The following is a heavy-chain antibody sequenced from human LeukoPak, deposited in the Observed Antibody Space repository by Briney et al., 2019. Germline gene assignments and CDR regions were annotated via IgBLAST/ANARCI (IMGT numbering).Heavy chain of an antibody. V-gene: IGHV4-39*07. CDR3: ARDIAARFDY. CDR1: GGSISSSSYY. D-gene: IGHD6-6*01. Sequence: SETLSLTCTVSGGSISSSSYYWGWIRQPPGKGLEWIGSIYYSGSTNYNPSLKSRVTISVDTSKNQFFLKLSSVTAADTAVYYCARDIAARFDYWGQGTLVTVSS. CDR2: IYYSGST. J-gene: IGHJ4*02.